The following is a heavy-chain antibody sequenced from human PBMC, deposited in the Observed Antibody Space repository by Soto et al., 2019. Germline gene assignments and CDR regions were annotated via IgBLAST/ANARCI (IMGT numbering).Heavy chain of an antibody. CDR3: ARNVYGSGTDY. V-gene: IGHV4-30-4*01. CDR2: MYYSGST. Sequence: SETLSLTCTVSGGSISSGDCYWSWIRQPPGKGLEWIEFMYYSGSTYYNPSLKSRVTISVDTSKNQFSLKLSSVTAADTAVYYCARNVYGSGTDYWGQGTLVT. J-gene: IGHJ4*02. CDR1: GGSISSGDCY. D-gene: IGHD3-10*01.